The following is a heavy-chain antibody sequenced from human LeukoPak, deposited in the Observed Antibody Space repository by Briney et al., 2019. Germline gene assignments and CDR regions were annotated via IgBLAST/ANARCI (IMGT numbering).Heavy chain of an antibody. CDR1: GFTFSTSA. CDR2: VSGRGVST. D-gene: IGHD3-10*01. J-gene: IGHJ4*02. V-gene: IGHV3-23*01. Sequence: GGSLRLSCAASGFTFSTSAMSWVRQAPGKGLEWVSAVSGRGVSTYYADSVKGRFTISRDNSKNTLYLQMNSLRAEDTAVYYCARPSYASGSFFDYWGQGTLVTVSS. CDR3: ARPSYASGSFFDY.